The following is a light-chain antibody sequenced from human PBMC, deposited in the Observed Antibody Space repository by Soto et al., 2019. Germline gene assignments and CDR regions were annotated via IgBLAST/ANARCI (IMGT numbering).Light chain of an antibody. Sequence: QTVVTQEPSFSVSPGGTVTLTCGLSSGSVSTSYYPSWYQQTPGQAPRTLIYNTNTRSSGVPGRFSGSILGNKAALTIAGAQADDESDYYCGSYTTSSTVVFGGGTKLTVL. CDR3: GSYTTSSTVV. J-gene: IGLJ2*01. CDR2: NTN. V-gene: IGLV8-61*01. CDR1: SGSVSTSYY.